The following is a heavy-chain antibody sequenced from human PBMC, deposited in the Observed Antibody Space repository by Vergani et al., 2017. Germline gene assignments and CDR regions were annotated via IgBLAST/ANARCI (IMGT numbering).Heavy chain of an antibody. Sequence: EVQLVESGGGLVKPGGSLRLSCAASGFTFSSYSMNWVRQAPGKGLEWVSSISSSSSYIYYAESVTGRFPVSRDNAKTSLYLQMNSLRAEDTAVYYCARLGGSYFGDDYWGQGTLVTVSS. CDR3: ARLGGSYFGDDY. CDR2: ISSSSSYI. CDR1: GFTFSSYS. V-gene: IGHV3-21*01. D-gene: IGHD1-26*01. J-gene: IGHJ4*02.